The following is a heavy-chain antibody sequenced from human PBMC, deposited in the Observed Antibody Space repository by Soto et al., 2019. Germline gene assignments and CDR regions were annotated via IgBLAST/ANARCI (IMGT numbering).Heavy chain of an antibody. D-gene: IGHD3-22*01. V-gene: IGHV4-39*01. J-gene: IGHJ4*02. CDR3: ARQRRITMIVVAQPIDY. Sequence: SETLSLTCTVSGGSISSSSYYWGWIRQPPGKGLEWIGSIYYSGSTYYNPSLKSRVTISVDTSKNQFSLKLSSVTAADTAVYYCARQRRITMIVVAQPIDYWGQGTLVTVSS. CDR1: GGSISSSSYY. CDR2: IYYSGST.